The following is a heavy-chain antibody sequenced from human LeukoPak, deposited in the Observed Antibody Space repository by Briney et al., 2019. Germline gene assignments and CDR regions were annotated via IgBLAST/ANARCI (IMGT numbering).Heavy chain of an antibody. CDR3: ARAVYDYVWGSYRLKYYFDY. D-gene: IGHD3-16*02. V-gene: IGHV4-38-2*02. J-gene: IGHJ4*03. CDR2: IYYSGST. CDR1: GYSISSGYY. Sequence: PSETLSLTCTVSGYSISSGYYWGWIRQPPGKGLEWIGYIYYSGSTNYNPSLKSRVTISVDTSKNQFSLKLSSVTAADTAVYYCARAVYDYVWGSYRLKYYFDYWGQGTMVTVSS.